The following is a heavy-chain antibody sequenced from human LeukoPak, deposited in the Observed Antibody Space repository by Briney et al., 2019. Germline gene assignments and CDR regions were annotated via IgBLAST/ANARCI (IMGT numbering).Heavy chain of an antibody. Sequence: GGSLGLSCAASGFTVRNNYMNWVRQAPGKGLEWVSVIYSGGSTYYADSVKGRFTISRDNSKNTLYLQMSSLRAEDTAVYYCVRLTSGVFDYWGQGTLVTVSS. D-gene: IGHD2-8*01. J-gene: IGHJ4*02. CDR3: VRLTSGVFDY. CDR2: IYSGGST. CDR1: GFTVRNNY. V-gene: IGHV3-66*01.